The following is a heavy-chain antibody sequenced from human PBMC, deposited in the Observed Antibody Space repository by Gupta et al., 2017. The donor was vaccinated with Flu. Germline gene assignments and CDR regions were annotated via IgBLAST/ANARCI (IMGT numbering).Heavy chain of an antibody. CDR2: IIPIFGTA. D-gene: IGHD2-8*01. J-gene: IGHJ3*02. CDR1: GGIFSSYA. V-gene: IGHV1-69*01. Sequence: HVQLEQSGAAGTKPGPSVTFSCKASGGIFSSYAISCERHAPGQGLEWMGGIIPIFGTANYAQKCQGGVTITADESTSTAYMELSSLRSEDTAVYYCARGNGGALDIWDQWTMVTVSS. CDR3: ARGNGGALDI.